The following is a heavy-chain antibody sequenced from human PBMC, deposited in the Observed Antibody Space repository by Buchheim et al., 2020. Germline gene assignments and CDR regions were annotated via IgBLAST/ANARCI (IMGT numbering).Heavy chain of an antibody. J-gene: IGHJ6*02. CDR3: AKDSPPNYDFWSGIKYGMDV. Sequence: QLLESGGGLVQPGGSLRLSCAASGFTFRSYAMSWVRQAPGKGLEWVSTISGSDGSTFYADTVKGLFTISRDNSMSTLYLQMNSLRAEDTAVYYCAKDSPPNYDFWSGIKYGMDVWGQGTT. D-gene: IGHD3-3*01. CDR1: GFTFRSYA. CDR2: ISGSDGST. V-gene: IGHV3-23*01.